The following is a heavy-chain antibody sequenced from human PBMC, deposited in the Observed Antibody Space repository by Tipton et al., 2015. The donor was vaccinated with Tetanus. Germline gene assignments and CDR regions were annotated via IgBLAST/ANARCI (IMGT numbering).Heavy chain of an antibody. V-gene: IGHV1-3*01. D-gene: IGHD3-10*01. CDR1: GYPFISYT. Sequence: QSGAEVKKPGASVKVSCKASGYPFISYTMHWVRQAPGQGLEWMGCINGANGNTRYSQKFQDRVTITRDTSASTGYMELSSLRSEDTAVYYCARGVRGSGSHIRAVDYWGQGTLVTVSS. CDR3: ARGVRGSGSHIRAVDY. J-gene: IGHJ4*02. CDR2: INGANGNT.